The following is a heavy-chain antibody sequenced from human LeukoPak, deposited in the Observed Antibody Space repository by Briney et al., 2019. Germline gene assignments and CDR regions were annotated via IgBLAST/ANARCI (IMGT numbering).Heavy chain of an antibody. CDR2: IYYSGST. Sequence: PSETLSLTCTVSGGSISSYYWSWIRQPPGKGLEWIGYIYYSGSTNYNPSLKSRVTISVDTSKNQFSLKLSSVTAADTAVYYCARLNYGGNSRHTWGQGTLVTVSS. CDR1: GGSISSYY. CDR3: ARLNYGGNSRHT. D-gene: IGHD4-23*01. J-gene: IGHJ4*02. V-gene: IGHV4-59*08.